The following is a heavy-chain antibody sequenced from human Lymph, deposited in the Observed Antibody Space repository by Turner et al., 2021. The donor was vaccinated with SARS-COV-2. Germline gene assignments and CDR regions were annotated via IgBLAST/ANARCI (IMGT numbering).Heavy chain of an antibody. CDR1: GSTLTELS. D-gene: IGHD6-19*01. CDR2: FDREDGET. J-gene: IGHJ4*02. Sequence: QVQLVKSGAEVTKPGASVKVSCKVSGSTLTELSMHWVRQAPGKGLEWMGGFDREDGETIYAQKFQGRVTMTEDTSTDTPYMGLSSLRSEDTAVYYCAIGSSKPQWLDLFWYWGQGTLVTVSS. V-gene: IGHV1-24*01. CDR3: AIGSSKPQWLDLFWY.